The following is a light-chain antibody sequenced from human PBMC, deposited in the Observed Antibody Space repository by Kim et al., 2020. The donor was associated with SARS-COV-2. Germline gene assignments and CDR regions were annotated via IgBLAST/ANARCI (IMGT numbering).Light chain of an antibody. Sequence: SPGERVTLSCRASPSVSSNSLAWYQQTRGQAPRLLLSAASSRATGIADRFSGSGSGTDFTLTISRLEPEDSAVYYCQQSGGSPKYTFGQGTKLEI. CDR2: AAS. V-gene: IGKV3-20*01. CDR1: PSVSSNS. CDR3: QQSGGSPKYT. J-gene: IGKJ2*01.